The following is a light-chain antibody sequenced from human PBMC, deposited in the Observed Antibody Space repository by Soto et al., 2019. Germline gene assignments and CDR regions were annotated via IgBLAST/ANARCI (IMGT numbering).Light chain of an antibody. V-gene: IGKV1-39*01. J-gene: IGKJ3*01. Sequence: DIQMTQSPSSLSASIGDRVTISCRASQTINNYLNWYQQKSGKAPRLLIYGASVLQGGVPSRLSGSGSGTDFTLTISTLQPEDFATYYCQQSSSTPFTFGPGTKVDIK. CDR2: GAS. CDR3: QQSSSTPFT. CDR1: QTINNY.